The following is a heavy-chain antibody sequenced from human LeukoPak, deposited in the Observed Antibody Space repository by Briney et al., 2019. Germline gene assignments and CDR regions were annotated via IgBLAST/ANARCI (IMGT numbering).Heavy chain of an antibody. CDR3: ARASKHIVVVTD. CDR2: IYYSGST. D-gene: IGHD2-21*02. Sequence: SETLSLTCTVSGGSISSYYWSWTRQPPGKGLEWIGYIYYSGSTNHNPSLKSRVTISVDTSKNQFSLKLSSVTAADTAVYYCARASKHIVVVTDWGQGTLVTVSS. V-gene: IGHV4-59*01. CDR1: GGSISSYY. J-gene: IGHJ4*02.